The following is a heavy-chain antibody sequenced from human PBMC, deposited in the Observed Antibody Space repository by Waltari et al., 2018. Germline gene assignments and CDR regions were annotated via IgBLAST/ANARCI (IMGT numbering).Heavy chain of an antibody. CDR3: AREPSPDSSGYFYYYMDV. D-gene: IGHD3-22*01. Sequence: EVQLVESGGGLVQPGGSLRLSCAASGFIFSRYWMHWVRQAPGKGLVWVARINIDGSDTIYADSVKGRFTISRDNAKNTLYLQLNSLRVEDTAVYYCAREPSPDSSGYFYYYMDVWGKGTTVTVSS. CDR1: GFIFSRYW. V-gene: IGHV3-74*01. J-gene: IGHJ6*03. CDR2: INIDGSDT.